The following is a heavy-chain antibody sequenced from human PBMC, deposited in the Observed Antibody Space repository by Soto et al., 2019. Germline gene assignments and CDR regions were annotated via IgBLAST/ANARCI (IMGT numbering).Heavy chain of an antibody. CDR3: ASQLWDQYSSSWYGGSAFDI. Sequence: XETLSLTCTVAGGSMSSYYWSWIRQPPGKGLEWIGYIYYSGSTNYNPSLKSRVTISVDTSKNQFSLKLSSVTAADTAVYYCASQLWDQYSSSWYGGSAFDIWGQGTMVTVSS. J-gene: IGHJ3*02. CDR2: IYYSGST. D-gene: IGHD6-13*01. CDR1: GGSMSSYY. V-gene: IGHV4-59*01.